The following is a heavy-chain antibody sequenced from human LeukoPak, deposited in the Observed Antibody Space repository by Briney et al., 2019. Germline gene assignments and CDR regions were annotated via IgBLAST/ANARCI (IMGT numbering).Heavy chain of an antibody. CDR1: GYTLTSYD. CDR3: ARGVLPAAMRGVGDAFDI. CDR2: MNPNSGRT. J-gene: IGHJ3*02. Sequence: ASVKVSCKASGYTLTSYDINWVRQATGQGLEWMGWMNPNSGRTGYAQNFQGRITITRNTSISTAYMELSSLRSEDTAVYYCARGVLPAAMRGVGDAFDIWGQGTMVTVSS. D-gene: IGHD2-2*01. V-gene: IGHV1-8*01.